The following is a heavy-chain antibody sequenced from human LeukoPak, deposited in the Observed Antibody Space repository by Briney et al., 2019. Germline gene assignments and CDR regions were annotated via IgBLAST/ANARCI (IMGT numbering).Heavy chain of an antibody. CDR1: GGSIRGSY. D-gene: IGHD3-22*01. J-gene: IGHJ4*02. Sequence: SETLSLTCTVSGGSIRGSYWSWIRQPPGKGLEWIGYIYYSGSTDYNPSLKSRVTISVDTSKNQFSLKLSSVTAADTAVYYCARVVGSSGLIDYWGQGTLVTVSS. CDR2: IYYSGST. V-gene: IGHV4-59*12. CDR3: ARVVGSSGLIDY.